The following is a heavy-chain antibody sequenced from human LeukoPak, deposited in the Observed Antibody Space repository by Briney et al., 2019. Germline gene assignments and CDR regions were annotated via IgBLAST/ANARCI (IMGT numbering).Heavy chain of an antibody. CDR3: AKVKNSSSYGDY. CDR2: ISGSGGST. V-gene: IGHV3-23*01. J-gene: IGHJ4*02. D-gene: IGHD6-6*01. CDR1: GFTFSSYA. Sequence: ESGGSLRLSCAASGFTFSSYAMSWVRQAPGKGLEWVSAISGSGGSTYYADSVEGRFTISRDNSKNTLYLQMNSLRAEDTAVYYCAKVKNSSSYGDYWGQGTLVTVSS.